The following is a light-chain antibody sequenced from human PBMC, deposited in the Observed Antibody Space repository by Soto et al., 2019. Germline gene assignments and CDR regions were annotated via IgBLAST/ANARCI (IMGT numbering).Light chain of an antibody. V-gene: IGKV1-39*01. CDR1: QSISSY. J-gene: IGKJ4*01. Sequence: DIQMTQSPSSLSASVGDRVTITCLASQSISSYLNWYQQKPGKAPKLLIYAASSLQSGVPSRFSGSGSGTDFTLTISRLEPEDFAVYYCQQYGSSALTFGGGTKVDIK. CDR3: QQYGSSALT. CDR2: AAS.